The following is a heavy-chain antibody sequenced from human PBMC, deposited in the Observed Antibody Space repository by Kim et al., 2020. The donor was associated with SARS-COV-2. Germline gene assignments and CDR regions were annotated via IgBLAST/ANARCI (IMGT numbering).Heavy chain of an antibody. CDR2: IYTSGST. V-gene: IGHV4-61*02. D-gene: IGHD3-22*01. CDR3: ARGPYYYDSSDLPFDY. CDR1: GGSISSGSYY. Sequence: SETLSLTCTVSGGSISSGSYYWSWIRQPAGKGLEWIGRIYTSGSTNYNPSLKSRVTISVDTSKNQFSLKLSSVTAADTAVYYCARGPYYYDSSDLPFDYWGQGTLVTVSS. J-gene: IGHJ4*02.